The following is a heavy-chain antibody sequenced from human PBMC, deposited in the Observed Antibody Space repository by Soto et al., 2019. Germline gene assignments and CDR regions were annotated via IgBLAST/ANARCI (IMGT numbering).Heavy chain of an antibody. D-gene: IGHD3-10*01. CDR3: AKKVNSGPGSQYFDY. CDR1: GFTFSSYS. Sequence: GGSLSLSCAASGFTFSSYSMSWVRQAPGKGLEWVSGFRTSGDCSTTYYADSVKGRFTISRDNSKNMLFLQMNSLRAEDTAIYYCAKKVNSGPGSQYFDYWGQGTLVTVSS. J-gene: IGHJ4*02. V-gene: IGHV3-23*01. CDR2: FRTSGDCSTT.